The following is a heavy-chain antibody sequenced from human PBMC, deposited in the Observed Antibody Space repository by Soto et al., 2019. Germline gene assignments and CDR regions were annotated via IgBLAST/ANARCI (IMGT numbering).Heavy chain of an antibody. Sequence: EVQLLESGGTLVQPGGSLRLSCAASGFTFSTYAMNWVRQAPGKGLEWVSYISGSSGGSTYYADSVKGRFTISRDNTKNTLFLLMNSLRVEDTAVYYCAKVSRFPGGLRSLFWGQGSLVTVSS. J-gene: IGHJ4*02. CDR3: AKVSRFPGGLRSLF. CDR1: GFTFSTYA. CDR2: ISGSSGGST. D-gene: IGHD3-10*01. V-gene: IGHV3-23*01.